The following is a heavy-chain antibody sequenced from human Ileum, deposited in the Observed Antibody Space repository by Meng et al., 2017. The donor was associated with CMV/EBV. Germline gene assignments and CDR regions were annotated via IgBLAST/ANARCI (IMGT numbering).Heavy chain of an antibody. Sequence: LRRSCATSGFTLSDYYLSWSRQAPGKGLEWVSFISGGGGDIHYADSVKGRFTISRDNAKNSLYLQMKSLRAEDTAVYYCARETMTSDYWGQGTLVTVSS. D-gene: IGHD2-21*02. J-gene: IGHJ4*02. V-gene: IGHV3-11*04. CDR2: ISGGGGDI. CDR3: ARETMTSDY. CDR1: GFTLSDYY.